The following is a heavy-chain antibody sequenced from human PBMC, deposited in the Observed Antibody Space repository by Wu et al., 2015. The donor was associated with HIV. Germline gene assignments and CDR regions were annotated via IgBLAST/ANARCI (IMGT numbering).Heavy chain of an antibody. J-gene: IGHJ4*02. CDR2: IIPIFGTT. CDR3: ARAGVYCGGDCYPHFDY. D-gene: IGHD2-21*01. Sequence: QVQLVQSGAEVKKPGSSVKVSCKASGDTLSTYAVSWVRQAPGQGLEWMGRIIPIFGTTDYAQSFQGRLTITAGESTNTVYMELSSLRSEDTAVYYCARAGVYCGGDCYPHFDYWGQGTLVTVSS. V-gene: IGHV1-69*13. CDR1: GDTLSTYA.